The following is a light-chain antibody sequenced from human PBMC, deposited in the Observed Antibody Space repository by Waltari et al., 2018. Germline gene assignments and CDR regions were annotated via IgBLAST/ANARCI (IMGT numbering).Light chain of an antibody. Sequence: NFMLTQPHSVSESPGKTVTISCTGSGGSIASNFVHWYQQRPGSAPKIVIYDDDQRPSGVPDRFSGSIDSAANSASRTISGLKTEDEADYYCQSYDNTNRGVCGGGTKLTVL. CDR2: DDD. V-gene: IGLV6-57*02. J-gene: IGLJ3*02. CDR3: QSYDNTNRGV. CDR1: GGSIASNF.